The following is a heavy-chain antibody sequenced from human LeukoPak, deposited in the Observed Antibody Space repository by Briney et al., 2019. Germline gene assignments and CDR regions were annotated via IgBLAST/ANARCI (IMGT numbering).Heavy chain of an antibody. CDR1: GFTVSSNY. CDR3: AIGDGLGELSSSFHY. D-gene: IGHD3-16*02. V-gene: IGHV3-53*05. CDR2: IYSGGST. Sequence: PGGSLRLSCAASGFTVSSNYMSWVRQAPGKGLEWVSVIYSGGSTYYADSVKGRFTISRDNSKNTLYLQVNSLRPEDTAVYYCAIGDGLGELSSSFHYWGQGTLVTVSS. J-gene: IGHJ4*02.